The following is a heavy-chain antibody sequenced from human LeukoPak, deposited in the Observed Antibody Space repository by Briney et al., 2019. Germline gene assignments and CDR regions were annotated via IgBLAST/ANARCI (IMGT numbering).Heavy chain of an antibody. CDR2: IDPSAGST. V-gene: IGHV1-46*01. J-gene: IGHJ6*04. CDR1: GYTYTNYY. CDR3: ARAHYASSNIKVPFDV. Sequence: ASVKVSCKASGYTYTNYYMHWVRQAPGQGLEWLGVIDPSAGSTTYAQKFQGRVTMTRDTATSTVYMELSSLRSDDTAVYYCARAHYASSNIKVPFDVWGKGTTVTVSS. D-gene: IGHD3-22*01.